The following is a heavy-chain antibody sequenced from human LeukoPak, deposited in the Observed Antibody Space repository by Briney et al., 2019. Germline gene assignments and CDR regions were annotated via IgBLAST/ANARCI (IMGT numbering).Heavy chain of an antibody. Sequence: GGSLRLSCAASGLTFSNAWMSWVRQAPGKGLEWVSAISGSGGSTYYADSVKGRFTISRVNSKNTLYLQMTSLRAEDTAVYYCAQGGSQWLMAKYYFDYWGQGTLVTVSS. CDR1: GLTFSNAW. J-gene: IGHJ4*02. D-gene: IGHD6-19*01. V-gene: IGHV3-23*01. CDR3: AQGGSQWLMAKYYFDY. CDR2: ISGSGGST.